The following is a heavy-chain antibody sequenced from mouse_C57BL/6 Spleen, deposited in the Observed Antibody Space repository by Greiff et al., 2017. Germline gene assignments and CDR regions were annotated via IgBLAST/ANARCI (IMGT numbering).Heavy chain of an antibody. CDR3: ARIHYYDYDEDAMDY. D-gene: IGHD2-4*01. J-gene: IGHJ4*01. V-gene: IGHV2-9-1*01. CDR2: IWTGGGT. Sequence: VKLLESGPGLVAPSQSLSITCTVSGFSLTSYAISWVRQPPGKGLEWLGVIWTGGGTNYNSALKSRLSISKDNSKSQVFLKMNSLQTDDTARYYCARIHYYDYDEDAMDYWGQGTSVTVSS. CDR1: GFSLTSYA.